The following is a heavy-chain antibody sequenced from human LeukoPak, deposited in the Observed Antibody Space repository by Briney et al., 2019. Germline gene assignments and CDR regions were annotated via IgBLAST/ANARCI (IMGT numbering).Heavy chain of an antibody. Sequence: GSSVKVSCKASGGTFSSYAISWVRQAPGQGLEWMGGIIPIFGTANYAQKFQGRATMTTDTSTSTAYVELRSLSSDDTAVYYCGRGPKAGGPHHDMDVWGRGTTVTVSS. CDR1: GGTFSSYA. CDR2: IIPIFGTA. D-gene: IGHD2-15*01. J-gene: IGHJ6*02. V-gene: IGHV1-69*05. CDR3: GRGPKAGGPHHDMDV.